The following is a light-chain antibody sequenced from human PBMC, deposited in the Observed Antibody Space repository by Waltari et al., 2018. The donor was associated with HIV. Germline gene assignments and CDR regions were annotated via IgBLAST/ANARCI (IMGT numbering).Light chain of an antibody. Sequence: QSVLTQPPAVSAAPGQKVTISCSGTTSNIGNNFVCWYQKLPGTAPKLLIFDNHKRPSGVPDRFSASKSATSATLDITGLHTGDEAEYYCGTWDTSLNAGVFGGGTKVSVL. CDR2: DNH. CDR1: TSNIGNNF. V-gene: IGLV1-51*01. J-gene: IGLJ2*01. CDR3: GTWDTSLNAGV.